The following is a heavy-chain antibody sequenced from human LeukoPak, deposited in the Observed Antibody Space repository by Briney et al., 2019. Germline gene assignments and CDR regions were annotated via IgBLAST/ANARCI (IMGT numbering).Heavy chain of an antibody. CDR2: ITSSSSYI. D-gene: IGHD6-19*01. V-gene: IGHV3-21*01. CDR3: AREMLAAVAAQS. Sequence: SGGSLRLSCAASGFTFSSYSMNWVRQAPGKGLEWVSSITSSSSYIYYADSVKGRFTISRDNAKNSLYLQMNSLRAEDTAVYYCAREMLAAVAAQSWGQGTLVTVSS. CDR1: GFTFSSYS. J-gene: IGHJ5*02.